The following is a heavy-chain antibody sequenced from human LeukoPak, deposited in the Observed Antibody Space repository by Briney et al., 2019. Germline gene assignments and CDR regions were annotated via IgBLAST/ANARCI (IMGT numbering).Heavy chain of an antibody. J-gene: IGHJ4*02. Sequence: PGRSLRLSCAASGFTFDDYAMPWVRQAPGKGLEWVSGISWNSGSIGYADSVKGRFTISRDNAKNSLYLQMNSLRAEDTALYYCASGYGGNYYFDYWGQGTLVTVSS. D-gene: IGHD5-12*01. CDR3: ASGYGGNYYFDY. CDR2: ISWNSGSI. CDR1: GFTFDDYA. V-gene: IGHV3-9*01.